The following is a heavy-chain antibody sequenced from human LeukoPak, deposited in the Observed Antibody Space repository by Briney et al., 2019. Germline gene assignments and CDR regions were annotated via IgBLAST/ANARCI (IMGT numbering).Heavy chain of an antibody. Sequence: ASVKVSFTASGYTFTVYYMHWVRQAPGQGLEWMGWINPNSGGTNYAQKFQGWVTMTRDTSISTAYMELSRLRFDDTAVYYCARSRGVLTAYYFDYWGQGTLVTVSS. CDR3: ARSRGVLTAYYFDY. CDR1: GYTFTVYY. CDR2: INPNSGGT. D-gene: IGHD3-10*01. V-gene: IGHV1-2*04. J-gene: IGHJ4*02.